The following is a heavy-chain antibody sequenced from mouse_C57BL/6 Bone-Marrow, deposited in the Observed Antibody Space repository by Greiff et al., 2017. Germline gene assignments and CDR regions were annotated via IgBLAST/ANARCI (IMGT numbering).Heavy chain of an antibody. Sequence: QVQLQQPGAELVMPGASVKLSCQASGYTFTSYWMHWVKQRPGQGLEWIGEIDPSDSYTNYNQKFKGKSTLTVDKSSSTAYMQLSSLTSEDSAVYYCARNYYGSSYYFDYWGQGTTLTVSS. V-gene: IGHV1-69*01. D-gene: IGHD1-1*01. CDR1: GYTFTSYW. J-gene: IGHJ2*01. CDR2: IDPSDSYT. CDR3: ARNYYGSSYYFDY.